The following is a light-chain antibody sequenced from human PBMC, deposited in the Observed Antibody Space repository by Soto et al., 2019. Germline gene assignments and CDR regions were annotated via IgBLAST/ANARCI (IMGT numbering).Light chain of an antibody. CDR3: QQYNNWPIT. CDR2: GAS. V-gene: IGKV3-15*01. CDR1: QSVSSSY. J-gene: IGKJ5*01. Sequence: EIGLTQSPGTLALSPGERATLSWRASQSVSSSYLAWYQQKPGQAPRLLIYGASTRATGIPARFSGSGSGTEFTLTISSLQSEDFAVYYCQQYNNWPITFGQGTRLEI.